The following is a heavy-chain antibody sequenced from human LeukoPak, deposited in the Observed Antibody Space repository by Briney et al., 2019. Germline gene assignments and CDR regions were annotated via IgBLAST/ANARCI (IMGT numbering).Heavy chain of an antibody. CDR1: GFSLSSYS. D-gene: IGHD1/OR15-1a*01. Sequence: GGSLRLSCAASGFSLSSYSMKWVRQAPGKGLEWVSSISSRSSNINYADSVKGRFTVSRDNAKNSLYLQMNSLRAEDTAVYYCARLTDLGTDFWGQGTLVTVSS. CDR2: ISSRSSNI. CDR3: ARLTDLGTDF. J-gene: IGHJ4*02. V-gene: IGHV3-21*01.